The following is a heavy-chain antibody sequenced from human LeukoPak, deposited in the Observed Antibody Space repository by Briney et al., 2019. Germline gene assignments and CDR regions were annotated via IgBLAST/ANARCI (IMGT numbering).Heavy chain of an antibody. CDR3: ANPPTVTKIRFDS. CDR2: INGSGGST. CDR1: GFTFSSYA. V-gene: IGHV3-23*01. D-gene: IGHD4-17*01. Sequence: GGSLRLSCAASGFTFSSYAMSWVRRPPGRGLGWVSDINGSGGSTYYADPVKGRFTISRDNSKNTLYLQMNSLRAEDTAVYYCANPPTVTKIRFDSWSQGTLVTVSS. J-gene: IGHJ5*01.